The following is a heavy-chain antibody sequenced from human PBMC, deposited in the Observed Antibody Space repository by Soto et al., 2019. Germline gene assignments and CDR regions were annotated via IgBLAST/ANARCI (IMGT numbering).Heavy chain of an antibody. J-gene: IGHJ6*03. D-gene: IGHD3-16*01. CDR1: GGTFSAYT. Sequence: SVKVSCKASGGTFSAYTISWVRQAPGQGLEWMGRIIPTLPLANYAQTFRGRLTITADKSTNTAYMELSSLRSDDTAVYYCARDRDPYGEPQPYFYIDALRQGITVTVSS. CDR3: ARDRDPYGEPQPYFYIDA. CDR2: IIPTLPLA. V-gene: IGHV1-69*04.